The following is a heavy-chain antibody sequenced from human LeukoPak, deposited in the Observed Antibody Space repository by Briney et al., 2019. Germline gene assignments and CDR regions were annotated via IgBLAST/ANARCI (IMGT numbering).Heavy chain of an antibody. CDR1: GFTFSSYG. V-gene: IGHV3-30*02. CDR2: IRYDGSNK. Sequence: GGSLRLSCAASGFTFSSYGMHWVRQAPGKGLEWVAFIRYDGSNKYYADSVKGRFTISRDNSKNTLYLQMNSLRAEDTAVYYCAKVRSSSGWNYYYYYMDVWGKGTTVTISS. D-gene: IGHD6-19*01. J-gene: IGHJ6*03. CDR3: AKVRSSSGWNYYYYYMDV.